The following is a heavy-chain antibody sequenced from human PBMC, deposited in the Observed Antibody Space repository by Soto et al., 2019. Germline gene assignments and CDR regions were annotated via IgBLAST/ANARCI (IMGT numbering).Heavy chain of an antibody. CDR3: AHANYDILTGYYAAPDY. CDR2: IYWDDDK. Sequence: QITLKESGPTLVKPTQTLTLTCTFSGFSLSTSGVGVGWIRQPPGKALEWLALIYWDDDKRYSPSLKSRLTITKDTSKHQVVLTMTNMDPVDTATYYCAHANYDILTGYYAAPDYWGQGTLVTVSS. D-gene: IGHD3-9*01. CDR1: GFSLSTSGVG. V-gene: IGHV2-5*02. J-gene: IGHJ4*02.